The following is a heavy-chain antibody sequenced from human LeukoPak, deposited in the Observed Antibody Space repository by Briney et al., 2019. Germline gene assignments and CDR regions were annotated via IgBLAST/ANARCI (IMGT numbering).Heavy chain of an antibody. CDR1: GYSISSGYY. Sequence: SETLSLTCTVSGYSISSGYYWGWIRQPPGKGLEWIGSIYHSGSTYYNPSLKSRVTISVDTSKNQFSLKLSSVTAADTAVYYCARGLGDYWGQGTLVTVSS. D-gene: IGHD3-16*01. CDR2: IYHSGST. J-gene: IGHJ4*02. V-gene: IGHV4-38-2*02. CDR3: ARGLGDY.